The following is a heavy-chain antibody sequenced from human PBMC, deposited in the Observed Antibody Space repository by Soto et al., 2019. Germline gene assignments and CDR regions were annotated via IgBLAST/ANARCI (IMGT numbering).Heavy chain of an antibody. D-gene: IGHD3-3*01. Sequence: ASVKVSCKASGYTFTSYGISWVRQAPGQGLEWMGWISAYNGNTNYAQKLQGRVTMTTDTSTSTAYMELSSLRSDDTAVYYCARGATYYDFWSGYYRTDYYYYMDVWGKGTTVTVSS. V-gene: IGHV1-18*01. CDR1: GYTFTSYG. CDR3: ARGATYYDFWSGYYRTDYYYYMDV. J-gene: IGHJ6*03. CDR2: ISAYNGNT.